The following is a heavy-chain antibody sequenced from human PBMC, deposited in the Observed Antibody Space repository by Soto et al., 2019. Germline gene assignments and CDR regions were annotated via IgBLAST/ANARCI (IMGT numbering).Heavy chain of an antibody. J-gene: IGHJ6*02. D-gene: IGHD1-1*01. CDR3: AKQQGPGTPYYYAMDV. Sequence: PGGSLRLSCAASGFTFSSYAMTWVRQAPGKGLEWVSTLSGSGGSTYYAASVKGRFAISRDNSKDTLYLEMNSLRGEDTAVYFCAKQQGPGTPYYYAMDVWGQENAVSV. CDR1: GFTFSSYA. CDR2: LSGSGGST. V-gene: IGHV3-23*01.